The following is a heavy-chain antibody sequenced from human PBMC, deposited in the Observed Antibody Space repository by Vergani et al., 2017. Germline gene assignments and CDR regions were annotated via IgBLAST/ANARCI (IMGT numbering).Heavy chain of an antibody. J-gene: IGHJ4*02. CDR1: GYSFTSYW. Sequence: EVQLVQSGAAVKKPGESLKISCKGSGYSFTSYWIGWVRQMPGKGLEWMGIIYPGDSDTRYSPSFQGQVTISADKSISTAYLQWSSLKASDTAMYYCARPATMMVRGVIGPYYFDYWGQGTLVTVSS. D-gene: IGHD3-10*01. CDR2: IYPGDSDT. V-gene: IGHV5-51*01. CDR3: ARPATMMVRGVIGPYYFDY.